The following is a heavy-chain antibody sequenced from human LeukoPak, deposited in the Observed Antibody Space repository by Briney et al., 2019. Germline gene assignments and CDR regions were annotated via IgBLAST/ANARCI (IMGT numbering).Heavy chain of an antibody. V-gene: IGHV1-46*01. Sequence: ASVKVSCKASGYSFTNYYVHWMRQAPGQGLAWMGVINPSGGATSYAQKFQGRVTMTRDTSTSALSMELSSLRSDDTAVYYCARLVYASGSNYFDYWGQGTLVTVSS. CDR1: GYSFTNYY. J-gene: IGHJ4*02. CDR2: INPSGGAT. CDR3: ARLVYASGSNYFDY. D-gene: IGHD3-10*01.